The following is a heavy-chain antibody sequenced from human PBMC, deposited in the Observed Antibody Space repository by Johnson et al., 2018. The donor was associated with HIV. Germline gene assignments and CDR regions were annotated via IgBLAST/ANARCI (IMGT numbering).Heavy chain of an antibody. D-gene: IGHD3-10*01. V-gene: IGHV3-23*04. CDR2: ITGTGGST. CDR1: GFTFSSYG. Sequence: VQLVESGGGVVQPGRSLRLSCAASGFTFSSYGMSWVRQAPGKGLEWVSGITGTGGSTYYADSVKGRFTISRDNSKNTLYLQMNSLRAEDTALYYCARDRVWFGELYAFDIWGQGTMVTVSS. CDR3: ARDRVWFGELYAFDI. J-gene: IGHJ3*02.